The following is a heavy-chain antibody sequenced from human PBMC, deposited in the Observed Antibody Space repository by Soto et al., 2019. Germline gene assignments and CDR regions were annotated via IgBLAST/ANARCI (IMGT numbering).Heavy chain of an antibody. CDR3: AKAGEDFWSGYYMAPDAFDI. Sequence: QPGGSLRLSCAASGFTFSSYAMSWVRQAPGKGLEWVSAISGSGGSTYYADSVKGRFTISRDNSKNTLYLQMNSLRAEDTAVYYCAKAGEDFWSGYYMAPDAFDIWGQGTMVTVSS. CDR1: GFTFSSYA. CDR2: ISGSGGST. J-gene: IGHJ3*02. D-gene: IGHD3-3*01. V-gene: IGHV3-23*01.